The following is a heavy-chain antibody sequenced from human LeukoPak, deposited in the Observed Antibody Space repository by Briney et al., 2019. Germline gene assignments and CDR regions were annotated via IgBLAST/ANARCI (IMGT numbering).Heavy chain of an antibody. Sequence: PGGSLRLSCAVSGFTFDDYAMHWVRQAPGKGLEWVSGISWNSGSIGYADSVKGRFTISRDNAKNSLYLQMNSLRAEDTAVYYCARTANFAAGYYIDYWGQGTLVTVSS. CDR3: ARTANFAAGYYIDY. CDR1: GFTFDDYA. V-gene: IGHV3-9*01. CDR2: ISWNSGSI. D-gene: IGHD6-13*01. J-gene: IGHJ4*02.